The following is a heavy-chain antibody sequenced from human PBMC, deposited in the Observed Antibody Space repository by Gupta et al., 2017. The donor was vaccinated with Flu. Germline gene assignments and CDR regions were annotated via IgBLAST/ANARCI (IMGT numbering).Heavy chain of an antibody. CDR2: IYYSGST. Sequence: QVQLQESGPGLVKPSETLSLTCTVSGGSLSSYYWSWIRQPPGKGLEWIGYIYYSGSTNYNPSLKSRVTISVDTSKNQFSLKLSSVTAADTAVYYCARDQGMATSSRLNDAFDIWGQGTMVTVSS. V-gene: IGHV4-59*01. CDR3: ARDQGMATSSRLNDAFDI. J-gene: IGHJ3*02. CDR1: GGSLSSYY. D-gene: IGHD5-24*01.